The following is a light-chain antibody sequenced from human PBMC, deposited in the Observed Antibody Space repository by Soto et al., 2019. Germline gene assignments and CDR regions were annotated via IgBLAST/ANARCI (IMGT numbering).Light chain of an antibody. Sequence: EIVLTQSPGTLSLSPGERATLSCRASQSVSSNYLAWYQQKPGQAPRLLIYDASNRATGIPARFSGSGSGTDFTLTISSLQSEDFGVYYCQQYNNWPQTFGQGTKVDIK. CDR2: DAS. V-gene: IGKV3D-20*02. J-gene: IGKJ1*01. CDR1: QSVSSNY. CDR3: QQYNNWPQT.